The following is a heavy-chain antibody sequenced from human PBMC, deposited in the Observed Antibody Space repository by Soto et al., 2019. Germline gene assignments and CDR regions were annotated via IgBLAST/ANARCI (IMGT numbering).Heavy chain of an antibody. CDR3: AREGGYDFSYYYYGMEV. V-gene: IGHV4-38-2*02. Sequence: SETLSLTCAVSGYSISSGYYWGWIRQPPGKGLEWIGSIYHSGSTYYNPSLKSRVTISVDTSKNQFSLKLSSVTAADTAVYYCAREGGYDFSYYYYGMEVWGQGTTVTVSS. J-gene: IGHJ6*02. CDR2: IYHSGST. D-gene: IGHD5-12*01. CDR1: GYSISSGYY.